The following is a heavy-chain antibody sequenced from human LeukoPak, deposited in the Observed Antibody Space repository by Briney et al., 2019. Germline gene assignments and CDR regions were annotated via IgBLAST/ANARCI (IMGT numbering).Heavy chain of an antibody. CDR2: ISDSGGTT. CDR1: GFTFSSFA. Sequence: GGSLRLSCAASGFTFSSFAMSWVRQPPGKGLEWLSVISDSGGTTFYADSVKGRFTISRDNFKNTLYLQMNSLRAEDTAVYYCAKEASGYGYYFDYWGQGTLVTVSS. J-gene: IGHJ4*02. D-gene: IGHD3-10*01. V-gene: IGHV3-23*01. CDR3: AKEASGYGYYFDY.